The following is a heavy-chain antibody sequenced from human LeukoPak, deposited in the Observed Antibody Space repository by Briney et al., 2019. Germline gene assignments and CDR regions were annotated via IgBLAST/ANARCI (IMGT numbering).Heavy chain of an antibody. Sequence: GGSLRLSCAASGFTFSSYAMSWVRQAPGKGLEWVSVIYSGGSTYYADSVKGRFTISRDNSKNTLYLQMNSLRAEDTAVYYCAKDHDSRAYYFDYWGQGTLVTVSS. CDR2: IYSGGST. J-gene: IGHJ4*02. D-gene: IGHD6-13*01. V-gene: IGHV3-23*03. CDR1: GFTFSSYA. CDR3: AKDHDSRAYYFDY.